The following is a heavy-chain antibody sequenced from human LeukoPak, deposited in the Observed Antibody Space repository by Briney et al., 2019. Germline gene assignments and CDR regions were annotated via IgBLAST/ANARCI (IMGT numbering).Heavy chain of an antibody. CDR2: IYHSGST. CDR3: ARNCSESPPGATQKYNWFDP. CDR1: GEYISRGHY. V-gene: IGHV4-38-2*01. J-gene: IGHJ5*02. Sequence: SDTLSPTCAVSGEYISRGHYWGWIRQPPGKGLEWIGSIYHSGSTHYNPSLKSRVTMSVDTSKNQFSLKLSSVTAADTAVYYCARNCSESPPGATQKYNWFDPWGQGTLVSVSS. D-gene: IGHD2-15*01.